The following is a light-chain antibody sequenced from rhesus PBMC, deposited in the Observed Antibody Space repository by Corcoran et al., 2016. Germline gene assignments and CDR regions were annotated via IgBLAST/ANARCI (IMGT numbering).Light chain of an antibody. CDR3: QQGYGIPFT. V-gene: IGKV1-74*01. J-gene: IGKJ3*01. CDR1: ENVNNY. Sequence: DIQMTQSPSSLSASIGDRVTITCRASENVNNYLNWYQQKPGKAPKVLFYKASTLQSGVPSRFSGSGSGTDYTFTISSLQPEDVASYYCQQGYGIPFTFGPGTKLDMK. CDR2: KAS.